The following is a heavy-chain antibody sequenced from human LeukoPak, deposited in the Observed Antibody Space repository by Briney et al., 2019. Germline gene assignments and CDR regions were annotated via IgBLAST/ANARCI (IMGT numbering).Heavy chain of an antibody. CDR2: AYSTEGA. J-gene: IGHJ4*02. V-gene: IGHV4-59*02. Sequence: PSETLSLTCLVSGGSVSSLYWHWIRQSPEKGLEWVGYAYSTEGAKYNPSLKNRVTMSFDTPKNQFSPKLTSVTAADTAVYFCARSYGGYVLDEWGQGTLAVVSS. CDR1: GGSVSSLY. D-gene: IGHD5-12*01. CDR3: ARSYGGYVLDE.